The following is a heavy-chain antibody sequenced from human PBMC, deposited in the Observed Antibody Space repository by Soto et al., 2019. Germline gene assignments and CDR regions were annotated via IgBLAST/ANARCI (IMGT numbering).Heavy chain of an antibody. J-gene: IGHJ4*02. V-gene: IGHV1-18*01. Sequence: QVQLVQSGVEVKKPGASVKVSCKAMGYTFTNYGLSWVRQAPGEGLEWLGWISAYNGHTKYAQKVQDRVTLTTDTSASTAYLELRSPTSADTAVYYCVRGDGGYFDHWGQGTLVLVSS. CDR1: GYTFTNYG. CDR3: VRGDGGYFDH. D-gene: IGHD3-16*01. CDR2: ISAYNGHT.